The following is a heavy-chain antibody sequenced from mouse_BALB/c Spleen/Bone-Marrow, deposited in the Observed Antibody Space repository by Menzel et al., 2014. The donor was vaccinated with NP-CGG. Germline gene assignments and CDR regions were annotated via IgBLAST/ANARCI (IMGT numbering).Heavy chain of an antibody. D-gene: IGHD2-4*01. J-gene: IGHJ4*01. Sequence: EVKLQESGGGLVKPGGSLKLSCAASGFAFSSYDMSWVRQTPEKRLEWVAYISSGGGSTYYPDTVKGRFTISRDNAKSTLYLQMSSLKSEDTAMYYCARQGYYDYDYAMDYWGQGTSVTVSS. CDR1: GFAFSSYD. V-gene: IGHV5-12-1*01. CDR3: ARQGYYDYDYAMDY. CDR2: ISSGGGST.